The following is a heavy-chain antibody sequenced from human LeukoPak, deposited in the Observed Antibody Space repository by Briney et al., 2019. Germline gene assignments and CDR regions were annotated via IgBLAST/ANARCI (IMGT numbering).Heavy chain of an antibody. D-gene: IGHD4-17*01. CDR3: ARGWGDYGDYFFGY. CDR2: ISAYNGNT. V-gene: IGHV1-18*01. CDR1: GYTFTSYG. Sequence: ASVKVSCKASGYTFTSYGISWVRQAPGQGLEWMGWISAYNGNTNYAQKLQGRVTMTTDTSTSTAYMELRSLGSDDTAVYYCARGWGDYGDYFFGYWGQGTLVTVSS. J-gene: IGHJ4*02.